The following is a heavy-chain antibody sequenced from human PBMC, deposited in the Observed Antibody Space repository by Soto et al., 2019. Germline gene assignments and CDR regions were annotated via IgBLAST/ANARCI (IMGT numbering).Heavy chain of an antibody. Sequence: GGSLRLSCTASGFTFSSYWMHWVRQAPGKGLVYVSRINSEGSSTNHADSVKGRFTISRDNAKNTLYLQMNSLRAEDTAVYYCARGPTRLDYWGQGALVTVSS. V-gene: IGHV3-74*01. CDR2: INSEGSST. J-gene: IGHJ4*02. CDR1: GFTFSSYW. CDR3: ARGPTRLDY.